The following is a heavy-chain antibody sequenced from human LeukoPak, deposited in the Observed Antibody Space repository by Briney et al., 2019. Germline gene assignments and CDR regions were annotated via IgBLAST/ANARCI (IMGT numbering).Heavy chain of an antibody. CDR3: ARGLDYDSSGYYFSPVGEYFDY. V-gene: IGHV4-30-4*01. J-gene: IGHJ4*02. CDR1: GGSISSGGYY. Sequence: PSETLSLTCTVSGGSISSGGYYWSWIRQPPGKGLEWIGYIYYSGSTYYNPSLKSRVTISVDTSKNQFSLKLSSVTAADTAVYYCARGLDYDSSGYYFSPVGEYFDYWGQGTLVTVSS. D-gene: IGHD3-22*01. CDR2: IYYSGST.